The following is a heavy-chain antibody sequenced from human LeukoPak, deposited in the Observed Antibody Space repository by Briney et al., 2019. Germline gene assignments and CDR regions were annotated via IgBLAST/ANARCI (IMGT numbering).Heavy chain of an antibody. Sequence: SETLSLTCTVSGGSISSYYWSWIRQPPGKGLEWIGYIYTSGSTNYNPSLKSRVTISVHTSKNQFSLKLSSVTAADTAVYYCARQGWQLETDDAFGIWGQVTMCTVSS. CDR2: IYTSGST. D-gene: IGHD1-26*01. J-gene: IGHJ3*02. V-gene: IGHV4-4*09. CDR1: GGSISSYY. CDR3: ARQGWQLETDDAFGI.